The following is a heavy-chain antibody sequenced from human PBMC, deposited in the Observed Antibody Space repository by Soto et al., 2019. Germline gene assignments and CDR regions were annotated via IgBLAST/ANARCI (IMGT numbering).Heavy chain of an antibody. Sequence: QVQLVQSGAEVKKPGASVKVSCKASGYTFTSYGISWVRQAPRQGLEWMGWTSAYNGNTNYAQKLQGRVTMTTDTPTSTAYMELRSLRSDDTAVYCCARDRGAYGMDVWGQGTTVTVSS. J-gene: IGHJ6*02. V-gene: IGHV1-18*01. CDR1: GYTFTSYG. CDR2: TSAYNGNT. CDR3: ARDRGAYGMDV.